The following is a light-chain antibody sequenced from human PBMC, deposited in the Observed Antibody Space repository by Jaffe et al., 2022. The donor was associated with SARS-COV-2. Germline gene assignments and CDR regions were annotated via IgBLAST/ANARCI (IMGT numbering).Light chain of an antibody. CDR2: SNS. CDR3: AAWDDSLNAWV. CDR1: SSNIGTYA. J-gene: IGLJ3*02. Sequence: QSVLTQAPSASGTPGQRVTISCSGGSSNIGTYAVTWYQQLPGTAPKLLIYSNSLRPSGVPDRFSGSKSGTSASLAISGLQSEDEADYYCAAWDDSLNAWVFGGGTKLTVL. V-gene: IGLV1-44*01.